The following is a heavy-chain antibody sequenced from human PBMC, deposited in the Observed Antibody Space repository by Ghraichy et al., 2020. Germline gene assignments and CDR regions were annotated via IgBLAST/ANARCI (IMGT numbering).Heavy chain of an antibody. CDR3: ARDCSSTSCYYYYGMDV. CDR1: GFTFSSYG. V-gene: IGHV3-33*01. CDR2: IWYDGSNK. Sequence: GGSLRLSCAASGFTFSSYGMHWVRQAPGKGLEWVEVIWYDGSNKYYADSVKGRFTISRDNSKNTLYLQMNSLKAEDTAVYYCARDCSSTSCYYYYGMDVWGQGTTVTVSS. D-gene: IGHD2-2*01. J-gene: IGHJ6*02.